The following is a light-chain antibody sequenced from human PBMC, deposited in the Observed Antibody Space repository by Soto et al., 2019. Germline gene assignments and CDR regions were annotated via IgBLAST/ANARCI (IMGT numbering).Light chain of an antibody. V-gene: IGKV3-20*01. CDR2: GAS. CDR1: QSVSANY. Sequence: EVVLTQSPATLSLSPGERATLSCRANQSVSANYLAWYQQKPGQAPRLLIYGASSRATAIPYRFSGSGSGTDFTLTISRLEPEAFAVFYCHQYGSSPFPFGPGTKVDIK. CDR3: HQYGSSPFP. J-gene: IGKJ3*01.